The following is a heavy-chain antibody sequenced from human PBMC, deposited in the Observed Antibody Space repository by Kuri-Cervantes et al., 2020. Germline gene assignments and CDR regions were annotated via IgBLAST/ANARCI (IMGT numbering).Heavy chain of an antibody. CDR3: ARDRGIVGVGDYYMDV. V-gene: IGHV1-2*02. J-gene: IGHJ6*03. D-gene: IGHD2-15*01. CDR1: GYTFTRYA. CDR2: INPNSGGT. Sequence: ASVKVSCKASGYTFTRYAMNWVRQAPGQGLEWMGWINPNSGGTNYAQKFQGRVTMTRDTSISTAYTELRRLRSDDTAVYYCARDRGIVGVGDYYMDVWGKGTTVTVSS.